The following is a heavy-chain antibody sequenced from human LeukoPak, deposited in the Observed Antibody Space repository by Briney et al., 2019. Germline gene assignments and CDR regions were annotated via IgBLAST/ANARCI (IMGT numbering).Heavy chain of an antibody. CDR1: GGSISSYY. D-gene: IGHD3-10*01. CDR3: ARVVMLYYYGSGSWIYYMDV. Sequence: PSETLSLTCTVSGGSISSYYWSWIRQPPGKGLEWIGYIYYSGSTNYNPSLKSRVTISVDTSKNQFSLKLSSVTAADTAVYYCARVVMLYYYGSGSWIYYMDVWGKGTTVTVSS. J-gene: IGHJ6*03. V-gene: IGHV4-59*12. CDR2: IYYSGST.